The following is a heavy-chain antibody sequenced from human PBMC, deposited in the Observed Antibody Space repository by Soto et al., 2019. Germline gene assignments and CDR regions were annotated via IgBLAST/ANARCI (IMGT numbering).Heavy chain of an antibody. CDR1: GFTFSSYG. D-gene: IGHD6-19*01. J-gene: IGHJ4*02. V-gene: IGHV3-33*01. CDR3: ARDGPIAVAATYYFDY. Sequence: QVQLVESGGGVVQPGRSLRLSCAASGFTFSSYGMHWVRQAPGKGLEWVAVIWYDGSNKYYADSVKGRFTISRDNSKNTLYLQMNSLRAEDTAVYYCARDGPIAVAATYYFDYWGQGTLVTVSS. CDR2: IWYDGSNK.